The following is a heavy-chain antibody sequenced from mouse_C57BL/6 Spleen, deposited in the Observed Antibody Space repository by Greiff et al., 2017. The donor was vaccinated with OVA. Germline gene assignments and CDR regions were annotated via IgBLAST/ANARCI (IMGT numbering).Heavy chain of an antibody. CDR1: GYTFTSYW. D-gene: IGHD1-3*01. CDR3: ARGLNYFDY. V-gene: IGHV1-59*01. Sequence: QVQLQQPGAELVRPGPSVKLSCKASGYTFTSYWMHWVKQRPGKGLEWIGVIDPSDSYTNYNQKFKGKATLTVDKSSSTAYMQHSSLTSEDSAVDYCARGLNYFDYWGQGTTLTVSS. CDR2: IDPSDSYT. J-gene: IGHJ2*01.